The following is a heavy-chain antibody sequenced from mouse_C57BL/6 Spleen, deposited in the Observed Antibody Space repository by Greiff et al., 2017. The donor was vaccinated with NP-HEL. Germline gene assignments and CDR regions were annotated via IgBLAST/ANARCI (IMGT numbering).Heavy chain of an antibody. D-gene: IGHD1-2*01. V-gene: IGHV1-66*01. J-gene: IGHJ1*03. Sequence: VQLQESGPELVKPGASVKISCKASGYSFTSYYIHWVKQRPGQGLEWIGWLYPGSGNTKYNEKFKGKATLTADTSSSTAYMQLSSLTSEDSAVYYWASLRPVGDWYFDVWGTGTTVTVSS. CDR2: LYPGSGNT. CDR3: ASLRPVGDWYFDV. CDR1: GYSFTSYY.